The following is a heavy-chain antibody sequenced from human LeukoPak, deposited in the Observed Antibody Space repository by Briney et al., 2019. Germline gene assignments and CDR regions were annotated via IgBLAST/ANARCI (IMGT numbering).Heavy chain of an antibody. D-gene: IGHD2-8*02. V-gene: IGHV3-30*04. CDR1: GFTFSSYA. CDR3: ATYRQVLLPFES. Sequence: GGSLRLSCAASGFTFSSYAMHWVRQAPGKGLEWVAVISYDGSNKYYADSVKGRFTISRDNTKNTLYLQMNSLRAEDTAIYYCATYRQVLLPFESWGQGTLVTVSS. CDR2: ISYDGSNK. J-gene: IGHJ4*02.